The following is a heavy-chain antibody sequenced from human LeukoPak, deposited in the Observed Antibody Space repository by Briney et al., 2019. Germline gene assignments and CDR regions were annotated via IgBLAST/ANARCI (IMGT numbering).Heavy chain of an antibody. Sequence: PGGSLRLSCAASGFTFSSYAISWVRQAPGKGLEWVSAISGSGGYTYYADSVKGRFIISRDNSKNTLYLQMNSLRAEDTAVYYCAKNWGATIYYAFDIWGQGTMVTVSS. CDR2: ISGSGGYT. V-gene: IGHV3-23*01. J-gene: IGHJ3*02. CDR3: AKNWGATIYYAFDI. CDR1: GFTFSSYA. D-gene: IGHD5-12*01.